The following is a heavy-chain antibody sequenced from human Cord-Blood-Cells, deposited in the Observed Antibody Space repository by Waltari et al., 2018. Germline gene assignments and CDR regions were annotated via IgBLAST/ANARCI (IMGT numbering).Heavy chain of an antibody. Sequence: EVQLVESGGGLVQPGGSLRLSCAASGFTFSSYWMSWVRQAPGKGLEWVANIKQDGSGKYYVDSWKGRFTISRDNAKNSLYLQMNSLRAEDTAVYYCARDKGLQQLVFDYWGQGTLVTVSS. CDR2: IKQDGSGK. V-gene: IGHV3-7*01. J-gene: IGHJ4*02. CDR3: ARDKGLQQLVFDY. CDR1: GFTFSSYW. D-gene: IGHD6-13*01.